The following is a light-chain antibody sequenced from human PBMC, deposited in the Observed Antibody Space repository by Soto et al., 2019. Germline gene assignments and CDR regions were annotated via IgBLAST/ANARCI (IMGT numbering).Light chain of an antibody. V-gene: IGLV7-46*01. CDR1: TGDVTSGHF. Sequence: QAVVTQETSLTVSPGGKVTLTCGSSTGDVTSGHFPYWFQQKPGQAPKTLIYDTSIKHSWTPARFSGSLLGGKAALTLSGAQPEDEADYYCVLFYSGAWVFGGGTKLTVL. CDR2: DTS. CDR3: VLFYSGAWV. J-gene: IGLJ3*02.